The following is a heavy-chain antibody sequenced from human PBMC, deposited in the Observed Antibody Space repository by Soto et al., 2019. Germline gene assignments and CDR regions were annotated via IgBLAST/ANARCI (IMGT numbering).Heavy chain of an antibody. Sequence: ESGPTLVNPTETLTLTCTFSGFSLTSPGMCVSWIRQSPGKALEWLALIERDDDDKYYSTSLKTRLTISKDTRKNQVVLTMANMEPADTATYYCARSIRGPRRFNGMDVWGQGTPVTVSS. CDR3: ARSIRGPRRFNGMDV. J-gene: IGHJ6*02. D-gene: IGHD1-20*01. CDR2: IERDDDDK. V-gene: IGHV2-70*13. CDR1: GFSLTSPGMC.